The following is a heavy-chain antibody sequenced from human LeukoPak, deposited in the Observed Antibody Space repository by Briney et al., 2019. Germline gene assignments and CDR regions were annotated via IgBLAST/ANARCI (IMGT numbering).Heavy chain of an antibody. CDR3: ARVLDGSGSLVL. D-gene: IGHD3-10*01. CDR2: INYSGST. J-gene: IGHJ3*01. CDR1: GGSFSGYY. V-gene: IGHV4-34*01. Sequence: PSETLSLTCAVYGGSFSGYYWSWIRQPLGKGLAWIGEINYSGSTNYNPSLKSRVTISVDTSKNQISLRLSSVTAADTAVYYCARVLDGSGSLVLWGQGTMVTVSS.